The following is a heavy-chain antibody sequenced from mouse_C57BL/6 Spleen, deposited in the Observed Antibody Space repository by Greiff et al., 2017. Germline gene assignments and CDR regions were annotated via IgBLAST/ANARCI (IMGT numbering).Heavy chain of an antibody. V-gene: IGHV1-15*01. D-gene: IGHD2-4*01. Sequence: VQLQQSGAELVRPGASVTLSCKASGYTFTDYEMHWVKQTPVHGLEWIGAIDPETGGTAYNQKFKGKAILTADKSSSTAYMELRSLTSEDSAVYYCTRSYYDYDGPGFAYWGQGTLVTVSA. CDR2: IDPETGGT. CDR1: GYTFTDYE. J-gene: IGHJ3*01. CDR3: TRSYYDYDGPGFAY.